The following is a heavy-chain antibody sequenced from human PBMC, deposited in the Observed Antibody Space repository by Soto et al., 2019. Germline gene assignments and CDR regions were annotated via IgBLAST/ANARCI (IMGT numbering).Heavy chain of an antibody. CDR1: GEALGSGQSY. CDR2: TFVTGAT. V-gene: IGHV4-61*01. CDR3: ARGRSDSAGSSFGRRMDV. Sequence: QVQLQESGPGLVKSSETLSLICFVSGEALGSGQSYWNWIRQAPGKGLEWIGQTFVTGATKYSASLKSRVTMSVATSKSQFSLTPTSVTAADSATYFCARGRSDSAGSSFGRRMDVWGQGTTVTVSS. J-gene: IGHJ6*02. D-gene: IGHD3-10*01.